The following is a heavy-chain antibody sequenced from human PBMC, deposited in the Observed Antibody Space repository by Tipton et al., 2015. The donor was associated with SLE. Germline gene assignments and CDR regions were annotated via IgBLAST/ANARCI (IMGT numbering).Heavy chain of an antibody. V-gene: IGHV3-30*04. CDR3: ARDRFCSGSSCTGADS. CDR2: ISYDGSNK. J-gene: IGHJ4*02. CDR1: GFTFSSYA. D-gene: IGHD2-15*01. Sequence: SLRLSCAASGFTFSSYATHWVRQAPGNGLEWVAVISYDGSNKYYADSVKGRFTISRDNSKNTLFLQMNSLRAEDTAVYYCARDRFCSGSSCTGADSWGQGTLVTVSS.